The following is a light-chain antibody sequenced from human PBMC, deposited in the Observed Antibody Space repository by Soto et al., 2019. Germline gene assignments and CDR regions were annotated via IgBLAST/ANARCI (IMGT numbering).Light chain of an antibody. CDR3: QQLNSYPLT. Sequence: VITQSVSALSVSHEERATLSCRASQSVSSNLAWYQQKPGQAPRLLIDGASTRATGIPARFSGSGSGTDFTRTISCLQPEEFATDYCQQLNSYPLTLGGVAKVAI. J-gene: IGKJ4*01. CDR2: GAS. CDR1: QSVSSN. V-gene: IGKV3-15*01.